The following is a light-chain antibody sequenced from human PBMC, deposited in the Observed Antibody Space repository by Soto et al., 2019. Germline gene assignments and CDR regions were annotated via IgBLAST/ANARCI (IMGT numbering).Light chain of an antibody. V-gene: IGLV2-23*03. J-gene: IGLJ3*02. CDR3: CSYAGSSTFVV. CDR2: EGS. CDR1: SSDVGSYNL. Sequence: QSALTQPASVSGSPRQSITISCTGTSSDVGSYNLVSWYQQHPGKAPKLMIYEGSKRPSGVSNRFSGSKSGNTASLTISGLQAEDEADYNCCSYAGSSTFVVFGGGTKLTVL.